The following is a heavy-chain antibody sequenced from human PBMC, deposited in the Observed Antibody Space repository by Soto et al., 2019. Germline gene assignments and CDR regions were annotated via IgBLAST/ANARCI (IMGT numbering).Heavy chain of an antibody. CDR1: GFTFSNYA. Sequence: EVQLLESGGGLVQPGGSLRLSCAASGFTFSNYALTWVRQIPGKGLEWVSSVSFSGNSPYYADSVKGRFTISRDNSKNPWYWQRTALRAGDTAVYYWAKRREIGGDGGPYSFDYWGQGKLVPVSS. D-gene: IGHD2-21*01. CDR2: VSFSGNSP. CDR3: AKRREIGGDGGPYSFDY. V-gene: IGHV3-23*01. J-gene: IGHJ4*02.